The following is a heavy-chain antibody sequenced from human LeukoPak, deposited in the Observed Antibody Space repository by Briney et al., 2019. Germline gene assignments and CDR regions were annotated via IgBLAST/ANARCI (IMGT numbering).Heavy chain of an antibody. D-gene: IGHD4-23*01. J-gene: IGHJ4*02. CDR3: ARIPDYGGNSGEVGY. Sequence: SETLSLTCTVSVSAYFTTYYYWGWIRQPPGKGLEWIGSIYHSGSTYYNPSLKSRVTISVDTSKNQFTLKLSSVTAADTAVYHCARIPDYGGNSGEVGYWGQGTLVTVSS. V-gene: IGHV4-38-2*02. CDR2: IYHSGST. CDR1: VSAYFTTYYY.